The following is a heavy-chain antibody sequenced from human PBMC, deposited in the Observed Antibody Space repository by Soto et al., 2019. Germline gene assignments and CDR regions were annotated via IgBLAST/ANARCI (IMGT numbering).Heavy chain of an antibody. CDR3: ARHGAGWFGELFFSNWFDP. V-gene: IGHV4-59*08. D-gene: IGHD3-10*01. J-gene: IGHJ5*02. Sequence: NPSLKSRVTISVDTSKNQFSLKLSSVTAADTAVYYCARHGAGWFGELFFSNWFDPWGQGTLVTVSS.